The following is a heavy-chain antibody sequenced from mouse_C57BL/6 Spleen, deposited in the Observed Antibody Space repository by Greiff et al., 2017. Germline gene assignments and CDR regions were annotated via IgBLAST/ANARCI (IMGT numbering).Heavy chain of an antibody. V-gene: IGHV1-62-2*01. D-gene: IGHD2-3*01. Sequence: QVQLQQSGAELVKPGASVKLSCKASGYTFTEYSIHWVKQRPGQGLEWIGWFYPGSGSIKYNEKFKDKAKLTADKSSSTVYMEHSRLTSEDSAVYFCARHEEVTTSDWYFDVWGTGTTVTVSS. CDR1: GYTFTEYS. CDR3: ARHEEVTTSDWYFDV. J-gene: IGHJ1*03. CDR2: FYPGSGSI.